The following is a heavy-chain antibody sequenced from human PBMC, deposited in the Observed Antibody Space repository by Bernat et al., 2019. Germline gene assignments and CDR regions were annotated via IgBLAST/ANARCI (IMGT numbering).Heavy chain of an antibody. CDR2: VYSDGST. CDR1: GFTVSSNY. CDR3: ARQDDFWSGFVV. J-gene: IGHJ5*02. D-gene: IGHD3-3*01. V-gene: IGHV3-66*04. Sequence: EVQLVESGGGLVQPGGSLRLSCAASGFTVSSNYMSWVRQAPGKGLEWVSIVYSDGSTYYADSVKGRFTSSSDNSKNTLFLQMSSLRVDDMGVYYCARQDDFWSGFVVWGQGTLVTVSS.